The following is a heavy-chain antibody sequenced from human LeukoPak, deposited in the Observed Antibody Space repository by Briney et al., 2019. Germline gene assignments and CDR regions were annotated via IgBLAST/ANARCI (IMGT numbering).Heavy chain of an antibody. CDR2: INSDGSST. J-gene: IGHJ4*02. D-gene: IGHD1/OR15-1a*01. V-gene: IGHV3-74*01. CDR1: GFTFSSYW. CDR3: ARGTTAFDY. Sequence: LPGGSLRLSCAASGFTFSSYWMHWVRQAPGKGLVWVSRINSDGSSTNYADSVKGRFTISRDNAKNSLYLQMNSLRADDTAVYYCARGTTAFDYWGQGTLVTVSS.